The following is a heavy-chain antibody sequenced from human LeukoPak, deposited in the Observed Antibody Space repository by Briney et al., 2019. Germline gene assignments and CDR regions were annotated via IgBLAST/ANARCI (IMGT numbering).Heavy chain of an antibody. J-gene: IGHJ5*02. CDR3: ARDRCSSTSCYAAT. V-gene: IGHV3-21*01. CDR1: VFTFSSYS. CDR2: ISSSSSYI. Sequence: RGSLSLSCAAAVFTFSSYSMNWVRQAAGKGLEWVSSISSSSSYIYYADSVKGRFTISRDNAKNSLYLQMNSLRAEDTAVYYCARDRCSSTSCYAATWGQGTLVTVSS. D-gene: IGHD2-2*01.